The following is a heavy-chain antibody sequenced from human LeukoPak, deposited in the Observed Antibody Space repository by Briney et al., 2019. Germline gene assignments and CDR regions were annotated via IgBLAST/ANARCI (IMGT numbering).Heavy chain of an antibody. V-gene: IGHV4-59*12. J-gene: IGHJ3*02. CDR3: ARGLKYSSSWFWTTTNAFDI. Sequence: SETLSLTCTVSGGSISSYYWSWIRQPPGKGLEWIAYIYYSGSTNYNPSLKSRVTISVDTSKNQFSLKLSSVTAADTAVYYCARGLKYSSSWFWTTTNAFDIWGQGTMVTVSS. CDR2: IYYSGST. CDR1: GGSISSYY. D-gene: IGHD6-13*01.